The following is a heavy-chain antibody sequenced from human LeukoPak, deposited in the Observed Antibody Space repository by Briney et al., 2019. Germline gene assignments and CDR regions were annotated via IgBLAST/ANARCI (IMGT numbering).Heavy chain of an antibody. J-gene: IGHJ4*02. CDR3: ARALADSRNYYLGFDY. V-gene: IGHV3-11*04. CDR1: GFTFSDYY. D-gene: IGHD3-22*01. Sequence: GGSLRLSCVASGFTFSDYYMGWIRQAPGKGLEWISYITNNGGAMFYADSLKGRLTIFRDNAKKSLYLQMNSLRPDDTALYYCARALADSRNYYLGFDYWGQGTLVTVSS. CDR2: ITNNGGAM.